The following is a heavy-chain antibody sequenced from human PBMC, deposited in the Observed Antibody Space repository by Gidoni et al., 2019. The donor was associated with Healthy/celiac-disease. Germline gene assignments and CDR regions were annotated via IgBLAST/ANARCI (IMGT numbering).Heavy chain of an antibody. CDR3: ARGPLPAAFSYYYYYYMDV. Sequence: QVPLVQSGAEVKKPGASVKVSCRASGYTFTAYDMHWVRQAPGQGLEWMGWINPNSGGTNYAQKFQGWVTVTRDTSISTAYMELSRLRSDDTAVYYCARGPLPAAFSYYYYYYMDVWGKGTTVTVSS. CDR1: GYTFTAYD. D-gene: IGHD2-2*01. J-gene: IGHJ6*03. V-gene: IGHV1-2*04. CDR2: INPNSGGT.